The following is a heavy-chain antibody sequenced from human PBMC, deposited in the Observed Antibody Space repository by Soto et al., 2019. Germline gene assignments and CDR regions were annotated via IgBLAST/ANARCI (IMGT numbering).Heavy chain of an antibody. CDR3: ARDLKRYYDSSGYGYYYYGMEV. D-gene: IGHD3-22*01. CDR2: IIPIFGTA. CDR1: GGTFSSYA. V-gene: IGHV1-69*13. J-gene: IGHJ6*02. Sequence: SVNVSCKASGGTFSSYAISWARQAPGQGLEWMGGIIPIFGTANYAQKFQGRVTITADESTTTAYMELSSLRSEDTAVYYCARDLKRYYDSSGYGYYYYGMEVWGQGTTVTVSS.